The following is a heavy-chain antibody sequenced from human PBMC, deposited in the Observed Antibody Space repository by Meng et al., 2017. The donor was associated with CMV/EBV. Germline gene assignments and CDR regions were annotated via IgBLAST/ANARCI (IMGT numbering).Heavy chain of an antibody. V-gene: IGHV3-23*01. CDR3: AKREGRFFDY. Sequence: LSYADAGFTFSNSAMSWVRQAPGKGLEWVSGISGGGGGTYYADSVRGRFTISRGNSKNTLYLQMNSLRAEDTAIYYCAKREGRFFDYWGQGTLVTVSS. J-gene: IGHJ4*02. CDR1: GFTFSNSA. CDR2: ISGGGGGT.